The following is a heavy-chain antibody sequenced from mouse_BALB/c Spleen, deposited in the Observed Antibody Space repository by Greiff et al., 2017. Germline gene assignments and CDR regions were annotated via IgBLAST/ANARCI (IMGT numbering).Heavy chain of an antibody. V-gene: IGHV14-3*02. D-gene: IGHD4-1*01. CDR1: GFNIKDTY. CDR2: IDPANGNT. Sequence: EVQLVESGAELVKPGASVKLSCTASGFNIKDTYMHWVQQRPEQGLEWIGRIDPANGNTKYDPKFQGKATITADTSSNTAYLQLSSLTSEDTAVYYCALTGPFDYWGQGTTLTVSA. J-gene: IGHJ2*01. CDR3: ALTGPFDY.